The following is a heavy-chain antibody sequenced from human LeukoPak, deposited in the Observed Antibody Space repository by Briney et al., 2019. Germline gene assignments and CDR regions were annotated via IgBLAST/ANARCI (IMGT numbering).Heavy chain of an antibody. CDR2: IYYSGST. D-gene: IGHD3-16*01. J-gene: IGHJ5*02. V-gene: IGHV4-59*01. CDR3: ARAGGKSGWFDP. CDR1: GGSISSYY. Sequence: SXXLSLTCTVSGGSISSYYWSWIRQPPGKGLEWIGYIYYSGSTNYNPSLKSRVTISVDTSKNQFSLKLSSVTAADTAVYYCARAGGKSGWFDPWGQGTLVTVSS.